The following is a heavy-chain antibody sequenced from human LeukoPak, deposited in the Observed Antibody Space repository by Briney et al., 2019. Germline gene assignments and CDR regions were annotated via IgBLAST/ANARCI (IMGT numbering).Heavy chain of an antibody. V-gene: IGHV3-23*01. J-gene: IGHJ4*02. CDR1: GFTFNSYT. CDR3: AKEGVTGQLVEEY. CDR2: ISGSGGST. Sequence: PGGSLRLSCAGSGFTFNSYTMSWVRQAPGKGLEWVSAISGSGGSTYYADSVKGRFTISRDNSKNTLYLQMNSLRAEDTAVYYCAKEGVTGQLVEEYWGQGTLVTVSS. D-gene: IGHD6-13*01.